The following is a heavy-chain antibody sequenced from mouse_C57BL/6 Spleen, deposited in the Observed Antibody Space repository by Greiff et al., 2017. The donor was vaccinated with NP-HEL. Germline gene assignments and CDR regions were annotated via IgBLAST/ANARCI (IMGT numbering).Heavy chain of an antibody. D-gene: IGHD1-1*01. V-gene: IGHV1-53*01. CDR1: GYTFTSYW. J-gene: IGHJ2*01. Sequence: QVQLQQPGTELVKPGASVKLSCKASGYTFTSYWMHWVKQRPGQGLEWIGNINPSNGGTNYNEKFKSKATLTVDKSSSTAYMQLSSLTSEDSAVYYCARVHYYGSSSFWYFDYWGQGTTLTVSS. CDR3: ARVHYYGSSSFWYFDY. CDR2: INPSNGGT.